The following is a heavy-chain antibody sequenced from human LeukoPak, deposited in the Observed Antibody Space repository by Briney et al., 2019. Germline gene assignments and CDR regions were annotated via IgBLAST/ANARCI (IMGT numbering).Heavy chain of an antibody. CDR1: GDSISSSRYY. Sequence: SETLSLTCTVSGDSISSSRYYWVWIRQPPGKGLEWIGSISYSGSTDYNPSLKSRVTISVDTSKNQFSLNLSSVTAADTAVYYCARDLEEYCSGGSCSLFDYWGQGTLVTVSS. J-gene: IGHJ4*02. CDR2: ISYSGST. V-gene: IGHV4-39*07. D-gene: IGHD2-15*01. CDR3: ARDLEEYCSGGSCSLFDY.